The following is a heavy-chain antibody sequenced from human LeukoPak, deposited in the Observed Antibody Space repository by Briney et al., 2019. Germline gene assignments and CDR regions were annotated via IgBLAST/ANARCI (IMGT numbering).Heavy chain of an antibody. D-gene: IGHD1-1*01. CDR3: ARGDDFSGDH. J-gene: IGHJ4*02. CDR1: GFTFSNFW. V-gene: IGHV3-7*04. Sequence: GGSLRLSCAVSGFTFSNFWMSWVRQAPGRGLEWVANIHPEGNEKYHVESVKGRFTISRDNAKNLLFLQMNGLRVEDTAVYSCARGDDFSGDHWGQGTLVIVSS. CDR2: IHPEGNEK.